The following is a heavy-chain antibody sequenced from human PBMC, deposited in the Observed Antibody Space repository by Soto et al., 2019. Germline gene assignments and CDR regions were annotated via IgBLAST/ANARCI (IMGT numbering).Heavy chain of an antibody. CDR3: AKDRWARDSIDV. CDR1: GFTFDDYG. V-gene: IGHV3-9*01. J-gene: IGHJ6*02. Sequence: EEQVVESGGGLVQPGGSLRLSCAASGFTFDDYGMHWVRQGPGKGLEWVSGITWNSATIGYAASVKGRLTISRANAKNSLYLHMSSLTTEDTAVYYCAKDRWARDSIDVWGQGTTVTVSS. CDR2: ITWNSATI.